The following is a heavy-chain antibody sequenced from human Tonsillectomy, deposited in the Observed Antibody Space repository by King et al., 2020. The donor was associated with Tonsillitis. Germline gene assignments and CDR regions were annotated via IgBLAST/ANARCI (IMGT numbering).Heavy chain of an antibody. J-gene: IGHJ4*02. Sequence: VQLVESGGGVVQPGRSLRLSCAASGFTFSSYAMHWVRQAPGKGLEWVAVISYDGSNKYYADSVKGRFTIYRDKSKNTLYLQMNSLRAEDTAVYYCARDFHVGYSSSWSVVYWGQGTLVTVSS. CDR3: ARDFHVGYSSSWSVVY. CDR2: ISYDGSNK. CDR1: GFTFSSYA. V-gene: IGHV3-30-3*01. D-gene: IGHD6-13*01.